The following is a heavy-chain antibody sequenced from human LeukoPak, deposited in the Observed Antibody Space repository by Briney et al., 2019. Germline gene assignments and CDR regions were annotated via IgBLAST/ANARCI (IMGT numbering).Heavy chain of an antibody. CDR2: INPNNGGT. V-gene: IGHV1-2*02. CDR1: GYTFTGYY. CDR3: ARVSPGYFDY. J-gene: IGHJ4*02. Sequence: ASVKVSCKASGYTFTGYYMHWVRQAPGQGLEWMGWINPNNGGTNYAQKFQGRVTMTRDTSISTAYMELSRPKSDDTAVYYCARVSPGYFDYWGQGALVTVSS.